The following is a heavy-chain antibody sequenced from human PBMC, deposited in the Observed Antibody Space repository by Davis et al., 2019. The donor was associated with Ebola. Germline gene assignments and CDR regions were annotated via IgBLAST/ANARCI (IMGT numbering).Heavy chain of an antibody. CDR2: ISSSSSYI. V-gene: IGHV3-21*04. J-gene: IGHJ4*02. CDR3: ARSLGRVFDY. Sequence: PGGSLRLSCAASGFTFSSYSMNWVRQAPGKGLEWVSSISSSSSYIYYADSVKGRFTISRHNSKNTLYLQMNSLRAEDTAVYYCARSLGRVFDYWGQGTLVTVSS. D-gene: IGHD7-27*01. CDR1: GFTFSSYS.